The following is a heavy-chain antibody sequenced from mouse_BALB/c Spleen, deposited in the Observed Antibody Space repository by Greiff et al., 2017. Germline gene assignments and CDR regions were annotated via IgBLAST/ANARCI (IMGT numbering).Heavy chain of an antibody. CDR2: ISSGGSYT. D-gene: IGHD2-12*01. V-gene: IGHV5-6*01. J-gene: IGHJ3*01. CDR3: ARHERTTRFAY. CDR1: GFTFSSYG. Sequence: EVQRVESGGDLVKPGGSLKLSCAASGFTFSSYGMSWVRQTPDKRLEWVATISSGGSYTYYPDSVKGRFTISRDNAKNTLYLQMSSLKSEDTAMYYCARHERTTRFAYWGQGTLVTVSA.